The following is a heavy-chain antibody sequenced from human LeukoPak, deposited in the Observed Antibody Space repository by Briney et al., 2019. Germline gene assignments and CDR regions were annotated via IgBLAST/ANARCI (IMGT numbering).Heavy chain of an antibody. V-gene: IGHV3-66*01. CDR3: AREVCDILTGFQNWFDP. Sequence: GGSLRLSCAASGFTVSSNYMSWVRQAPGKGLEWVSVINSGGSTYYADSAKGRFTISRDNSKNTLYLQMNSLRAEDTAVYYCAREVCDILTGFQNWFDPWGQGTLVTVSS. J-gene: IGHJ5*02. CDR2: INSGGST. D-gene: IGHD3-9*01. CDR1: GFTVSSNY.